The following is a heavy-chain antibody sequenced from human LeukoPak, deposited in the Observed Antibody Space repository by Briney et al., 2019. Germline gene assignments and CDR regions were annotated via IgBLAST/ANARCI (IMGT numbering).Heavy chain of an antibody. D-gene: IGHD2-21*01. CDR2: ISTSGRTI. V-gene: IGHV3-11*04. CDR3: ARDSVDCGGDCYFDY. J-gene: IGHJ4*02. Sequence: SGGSLRLSCAAPGFTFSDYYMSWIRQAPGKGLEWVSYISTSGRTIYYADSVKGRFTISRDNAKNSLYLQMNSLRAEDTAVYYCARDSVDCGGDCYFDYWGQGTLVTVSS. CDR1: GFTFSDYY.